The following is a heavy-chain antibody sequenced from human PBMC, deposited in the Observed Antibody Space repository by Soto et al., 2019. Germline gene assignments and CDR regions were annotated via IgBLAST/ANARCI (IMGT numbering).Heavy chain of an antibody. J-gene: IGHJ4*02. Sequence: PGGSLRLSCSASGFTFSSYAMHWVRQAPGKGLEYVSGISSNGGSTYYADSVKGRFTISRDNSKNTLSLQMSSLRTEDTAVYYCVKDGMVTVYYFDYWGQGALVTVSS. D-gene: IGHD2-15*01. CDR3: VKDGMVTVYYFDY. V-gene: IGHV3-64D*08. CDR1: GFTFSSYA. CDR2: ISSNGGST.